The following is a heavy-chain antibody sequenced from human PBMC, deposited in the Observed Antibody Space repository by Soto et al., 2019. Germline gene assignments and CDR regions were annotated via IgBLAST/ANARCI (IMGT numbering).Heavy chain of an antibody. J-gene: IGHJ4*02. D-gene: IGHD4-17*01. CDR3: ARSSTVTTINY. CDR1: GGSISSGGYY. V-gene: IGHV4-31*03. Sequence: SETLSLTCTVSGGSISSGGYYWSWIRQHPGKGLEWIGYIYYSGSTYYNPSLKSRVTISVDTSKNQFSLKLSSVTAADTAVYYCARSSTVTTINYWGQGTLVTVSS. CDR2: IYYSGST.